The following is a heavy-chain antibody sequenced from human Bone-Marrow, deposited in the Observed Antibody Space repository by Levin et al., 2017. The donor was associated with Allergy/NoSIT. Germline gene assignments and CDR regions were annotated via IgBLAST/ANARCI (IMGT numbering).Heavy chain of an antibody. J-gene: IGHJ6*02. CDR3: TTGGVVRGVLNNYYYYGMDV. CDR2: IKSKTDGGTT. V-gene: IGHV3-15*07. Sequence: GESLKISCAASGFTFSNAWMNWVRQAPGKGLEWVGRIKSKTDGGTTDYAAPVKGRFTISRDDSKNTLYLQMNSLKTEDTAVYYCTTGGVVRGVLNNYYYYGMDVWGQGTTVTVSS. CDR1: GFTFSNAW. D-gene: IGHD3-10*01.